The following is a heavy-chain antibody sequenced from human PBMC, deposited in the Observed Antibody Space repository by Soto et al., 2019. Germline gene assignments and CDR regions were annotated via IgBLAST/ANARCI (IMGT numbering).Heavy chain of an antibody. CDR2: VYHTGTT. J-gene: IGHJ6*02. Sequence: HLQESGPGLVKPSQTLSLTCVVSGGPVSGDDLYWSWIRHLPGKGLEWIANVYHTGTTYYNPSLKSRFSMSVDTSQNQVSLILASVTAADTAVYYCARALVTDYNSRDYHYYLAMDVWGQGTSVTVSS. D-gene: IGHD3-22*01. CDR1: GGPVSGDDLY. CDR3: ARALVTDYNSRDYHYYLAMDV. V-gene: IGHV4-31*02.